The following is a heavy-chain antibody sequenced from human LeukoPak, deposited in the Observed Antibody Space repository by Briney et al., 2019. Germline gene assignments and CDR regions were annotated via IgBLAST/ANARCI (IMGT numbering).Heavy chain of an antibody. V-gene: IGHV3-30*02. CDR1: GFTFSSYG. J-gene: IGHJ5*02. D-gene: IGHD2-2*01. CDR3: AKGLRIVVVPAAIKWFDP. CDR2: IRYDGSNK. Sequence: VGSLRLSCAASGFTFSSYGMHWVRQAPGKGLEWVAFIRYDGSNKYYADSVKGRFTISRDNSKNTLYLQMNSLRAEDTAVYYCAKGLRIVVVPAAIKWFDPWGQGTLVTVSS.